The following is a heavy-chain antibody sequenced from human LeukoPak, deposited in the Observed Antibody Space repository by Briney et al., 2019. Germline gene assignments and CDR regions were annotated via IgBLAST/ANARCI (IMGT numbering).Heavy chain of an antibody. V-gene: IGHV3-7*02. CDR2: IKQDGSET. D-gene: IGHD6-19*01. Sequence: GGSLRLSCAASGFTFSSYWMNWVRQAPGKGLEWVANIKQDGSETFCVDSVKGRFTISRDNAKNSLYLQMNSLRAEDTAVYYCVNQISGWVYWGQGTLVTVSS. J-gene: IGHJ4*02. CDR1: GFTFSSYW. CDR3: VNQISGWVY.